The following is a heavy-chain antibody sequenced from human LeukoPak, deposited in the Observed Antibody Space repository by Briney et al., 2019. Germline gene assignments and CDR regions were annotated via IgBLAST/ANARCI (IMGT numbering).Heavy chain of an antibody. V-gene: IGHV3-43D*04. D-gene: IGHD1-7*01. CDR2: ISWDGGST. J-gene: IGHJ4*02. CDR3: AKDERNWNYNLASQTYD. Sequence: GGSPRLSCATSGFPFDDYGMHWVRQPPGRGLEWVSVISWDGGSTHYADSVKGRFTVSRDNSKNTLYLQMSSLRAEDTAVYYCAKDERNWNYNLASQTYDWGQGTLVTVSS. CDR1: GFPFDDYG.